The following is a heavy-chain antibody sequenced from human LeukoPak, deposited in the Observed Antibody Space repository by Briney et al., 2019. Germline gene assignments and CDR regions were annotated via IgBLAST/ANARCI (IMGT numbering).Heavy chain of an antibody. Sequence: SVTLSCTASGFTFTNSAMQWVRQARGQRLEWIGCIVVASGNTKYAQKFQERVTITRDMSTSTAYMELSSLSPEDTAVYYCAAAPIEMQQRGFDYWGQGTLVTVSS. CDR2: IVVASGNT. CDR1: GFTFTNSA. V-gene: IGHV1-58*02. D-gene: IGHD5-24*01. J-gene: IGHJ4*02. CDR3: AAAPIEMQQRGFDY.